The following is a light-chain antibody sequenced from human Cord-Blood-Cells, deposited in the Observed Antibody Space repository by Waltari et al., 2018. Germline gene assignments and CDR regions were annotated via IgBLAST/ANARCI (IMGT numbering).Light chain of an antibody. J-gene: IGLJ3*02. CDR1: SHDVGSFNL. CDR2: EGS. CDR3: CSYAGSSTSWV. V-gene: IGLV2-23*01. Sequence: QSALAPPASLPGSPGRSIRIPRPATSHDVGSFNLLSWYQQHPGKAPKLMIYEGSKRPSGVSNRFSGSKSGNTASLTISGLQAEDEADYYCCSYAGSSTSWVFGGGTKLTVL.